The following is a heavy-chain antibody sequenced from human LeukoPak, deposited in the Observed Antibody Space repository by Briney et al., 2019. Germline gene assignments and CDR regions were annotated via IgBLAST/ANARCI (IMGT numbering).Heavy chain of an antibody. CDR2: IYWDDDK. Sequence: SGPTLVNPTQTLTLTCTFSGFSLSTSGVGVGWIRQPPGKALEWLTLIYWDDDKRYSPSLKSRLTIAKDPSKTQVVLTMTNMDPVDTATHYCAQYLVRGVIITSDAFDIWGQGTMVTVSS. V-gene: IGHV2-5*02. J-gene: IGHJ3*02. CDR3: AQYLVRGVIITSDAFDI. CDR1: GFSLSTSGVG. D-gene: IGHD3-10*01.